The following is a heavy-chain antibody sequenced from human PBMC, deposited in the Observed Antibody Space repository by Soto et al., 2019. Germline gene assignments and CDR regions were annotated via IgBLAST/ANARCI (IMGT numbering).Heavy chain of an antibody. J-gene: IGHJ3*02. V-gene: IGHV3-30-3*01. CDR2: MSYDGTNK. D-gene: IGHD3-22*01. CDR1: GFTFSGHA. CDR3: ARDLYYYDGSGNAFDI. Sequence: GGSLRLSCTASGFTFSGHAMHWVRQAPGKGLEWVALMSYDGTNKYYADSVRGRFIISRDNSKNTLYLQMDSLRAEDTAVYHCARDLYYYDGSGNAFDIWGQGTMVTVSS.